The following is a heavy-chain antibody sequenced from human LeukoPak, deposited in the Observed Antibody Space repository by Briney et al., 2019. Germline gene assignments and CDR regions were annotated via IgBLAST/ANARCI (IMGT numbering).Heavy chain of an antibody. Sequence: GGSLRLSCAASGFTFSTYDTHWVRQTTGRGLEWVSAIGTAGDTYYVDSVKGRFTISRENAKNSLYLQMNSLRAGDTAVYYCVRGIVRRGYFDYWGQGALVTVSS. CDR3: VRGIVRRGYFDY. D-gene: IGHD3-10*01. J-gene: IGHJ4*02. CDR2: IGTAGDT. V-gene: IGHV3-13*01. CDR1: GFTFSTYD.